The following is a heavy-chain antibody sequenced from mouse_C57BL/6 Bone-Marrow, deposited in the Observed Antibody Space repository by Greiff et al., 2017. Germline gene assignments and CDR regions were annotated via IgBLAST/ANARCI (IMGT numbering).Heavy chain of an antibody. J-gene: IGHJ1*03. D-gene: IGHD1-1*01. Sequence: EVHLVESGGGLVQPGGSMKLSCVASGFTFSNYWMNWVRQSPEKGLEWVVKIRLKYDNYATHYADSVKGRFTISRDDSTSSVYLQMNSIRAEDNGIYYCSVGSRYVGYLAVWGTGTTVTVSA. CDR1: GFTFSNYW. V-gene: IGHV6-3*01. CDR3: SVGSRYVGYLAV. CDR2: IRLKYDNYAT.